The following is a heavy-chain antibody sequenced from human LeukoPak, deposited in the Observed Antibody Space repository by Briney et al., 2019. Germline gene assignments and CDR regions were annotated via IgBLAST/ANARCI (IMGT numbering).Heavy chain of an antibody. J-gene: IGHJ4*02. CDR2: INTDGSTT. D-gene: IGHD6-13*01. CDR1: GFTFSSHW. V-gene: IGHV3-74*01. CDR3: ARVLIAATGGDY. Sequence: GGSLRLSCAASGFTFSSHWMHWVRQAPGKGLVWVSRINTDGSTTSYADSVKGRFTISRDNAKNTVYLQMNGLRADDTAVYYCARVLIAATGGDYWGQGTLVTVFS.